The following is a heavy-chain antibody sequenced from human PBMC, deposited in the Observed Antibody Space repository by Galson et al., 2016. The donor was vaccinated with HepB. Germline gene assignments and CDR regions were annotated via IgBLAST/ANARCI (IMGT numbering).Heavy chain of an antibody. CDR1: DGSISTNTYY. J-gene: IGHJ4*02. CDR3: ARHERSVKPITPTGDF. V-gene: IGHV4-39*01. D-gene: IGHD1-1*01. CDR2: IYYGESP. Sequence: ETLSLTCTVSDGSISTNTYYWGWIRQPPGRGLEWIGSIYYGESPSYTPSLKSRATISIDTSKTHFSLKLTSVTAAGTAIYYCARHERSVKPITPTGDFWGQGILVTVPS.